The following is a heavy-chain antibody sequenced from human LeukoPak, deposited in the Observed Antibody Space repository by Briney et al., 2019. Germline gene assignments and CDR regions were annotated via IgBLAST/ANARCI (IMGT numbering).Heavy chain of an antibody. V-gene: IGHV3-7*01. CDR2: IKEDGSEK. Sequence: GGSLRLSCAASGFTFSSYGMHWVRQAPGKGLEWVANIKEDGSEKYYVDSVKGRFTISRDNAKNSLYLQMNSLRAEDTALYYCARGGPTGALDDWGQGTLLTVSS. J-gene: IGHJ4*02. CDR1: GFTFSSYG. D-gene: IGHD7-27*01. CDR3: ARGGPTGALDD.